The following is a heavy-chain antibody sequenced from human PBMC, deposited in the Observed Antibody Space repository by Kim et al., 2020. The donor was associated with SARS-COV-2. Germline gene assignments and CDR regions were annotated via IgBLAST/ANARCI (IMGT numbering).Heavy chain of an antibody. J-gene: IGHJ6*02. CDR3: ARDSIGVKPHYDSVSTLYYYGMDV. CDR1: GYTFTSYG. V-gene: IGHV1-18*04. Sequence: ASVKVSCKASGYTFTSYGISWVRQAPGQGLEWMGWISAYNGNTNYAQKLQGRVTMTTDTSTSTAYMELRSLRSDDTAVYYCARDSIGVKPHYDSVSTLYYYGMDVWGQGTTVTVSS. CDR2: ISAYNGNT. D-gene: IGHD3-3*01.